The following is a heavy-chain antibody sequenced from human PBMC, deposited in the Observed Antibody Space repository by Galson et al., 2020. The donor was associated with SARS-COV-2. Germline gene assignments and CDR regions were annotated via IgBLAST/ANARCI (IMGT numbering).Heavy chain of an antibody. Sequence: GGSLRLSCAASGFTFSSYWMHWVRQAPGKGLVWVSRINSDGSSTSYADSVKGRFTISRDNAKNTLYLQMNSLRAEDTAVYYCARSFSWGSYRHFDYWGQGTLVTVSS. CDR3: ARSFSWGSYRHFDY. V-gene: IGHV3-74*01. J-gene: IGHJ4*02. CDR1: GFTFSSYW. CDR2: INSDGSST. D-gene: IGHD3-16*02.